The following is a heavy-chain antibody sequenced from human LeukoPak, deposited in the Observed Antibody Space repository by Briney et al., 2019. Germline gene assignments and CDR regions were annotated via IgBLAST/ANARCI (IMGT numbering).Heavy chain of an antibody. CDR1: GFTVSSNY. CDR2: IYSGGST. J-gene: IGHJ4*02. CDR3: ARGRNYARVFDY. V-gene: IGHV3-53*01. D-gene: IGHD1-7*01. Sequence: GGSLRLSCAASGFTVSSNYMSWVRQAPGKGLEWVSVIYSGGSTYYADSVKGRFTISRDNSKNTLYLQMNSLRAEDTAVYYCARGRNYARVFDYWGQGTLVTVSS.